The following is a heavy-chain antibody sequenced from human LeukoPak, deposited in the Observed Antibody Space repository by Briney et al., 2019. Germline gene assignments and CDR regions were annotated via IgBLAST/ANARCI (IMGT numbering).Heavy chain of an antibody. CDR1: GFTFDDYA. D-gene: IGHD3-10*01. V-gene: IGHV3-9*01. CDR3: AKDIQFGELLYPSYGMDV. Sequence: GGSLRLSCAASGFTFDDYAMHWVRQAPGKGLEWVSGISWNSGSIGYADSVKGRFTISRDNAKNSLYLQMNSLRAEDTALYYCAKDIQFGELLYPSYGMDVWGQGTTVTVSS. CDR2: ISWNSGSI. J-gene: IGHJ6*02.